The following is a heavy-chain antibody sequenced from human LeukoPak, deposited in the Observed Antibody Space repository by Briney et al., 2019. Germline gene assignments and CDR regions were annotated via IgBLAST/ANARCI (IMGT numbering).Heavy chain of an antibody. V-gene: IGHV4-59*01. Sequence: SETLSLTCTVSGGSISSYYWSWIRQPPGKGLEWIGYIYYSGSTNYNPSLKSRVTISVDTSKNQFSLKLSSVTAADTAVYYCARSSWGYCSSTSCFPTHYYYYMDVWGKGTTVTVSS. CDR1: GGSISSYY. CDR3: ARSSWGYCSSTSCFPTHYYYYMDV. J-gene: IGHJ6*03. CDR2: IYYSGST. D-gene: IGHD2-2*01.